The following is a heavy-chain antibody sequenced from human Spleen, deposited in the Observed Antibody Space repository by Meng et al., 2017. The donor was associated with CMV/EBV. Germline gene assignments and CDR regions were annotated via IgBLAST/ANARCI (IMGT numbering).Heavy chain of an antibody. CDR3: ARGPGAGQLDY. D-gene: IGHD6-19*01. CDR2: IIPIFGTA. J-gene: IGHJ4*02. CDR1: GGTFSSYA. V-gene: IGHV1-69*05. Sequence: SVKVSCKASGGTFSSYAISWVRQAPGQGLEWMGGIIPIFGTADFTHKFQGRVTITTEESTSTVYMELSSLRFEDTAVYYCARGPGAGQLDYWGQGALVTVSS.